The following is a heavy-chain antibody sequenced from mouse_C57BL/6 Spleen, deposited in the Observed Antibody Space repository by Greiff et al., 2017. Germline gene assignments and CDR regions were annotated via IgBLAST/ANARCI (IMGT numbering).Heavy chain of an antibody. J-gene: IGHJ2*01. CDR1: GYTFTDYY. Sequence: EVQLQQSGPELVKPGASVKISCKASGYTFTDYYMNWVKQSHGKSLEWIGDINPNNGGTSYNQKFTGKATLTVDKSSSTAYMERRSLTSEDAAVYYCARDYYDDYWGQGTTLTVSS. CDR2: INPNNGGT. CDR3: ARDYYDDY. V-gene: IGHV1-26*01.